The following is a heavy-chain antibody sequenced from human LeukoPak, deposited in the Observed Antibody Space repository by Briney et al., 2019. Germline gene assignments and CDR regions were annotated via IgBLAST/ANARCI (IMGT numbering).Heavy chain of an antibody. J-gene: IGHJ6*02. CDR2: IIPIFGTA. CDR3: ARGRKNYGSGRLRGSSYYYYGMDV. D-gene: IGHD3-10*01. Sequence: ASVKVSCKASGGTFSSYAISWVRQAPGQGLEWMGGIIPIFGTANYAQKFQGRVTITADESTSTAYMELSSLRSEDTAVYYCARGRKNYGSGRLRGSSYYYYGMDVWGQGTTVTVSS. CDR1: GGTFSSYA. V-gene: IGHV1-69*13.